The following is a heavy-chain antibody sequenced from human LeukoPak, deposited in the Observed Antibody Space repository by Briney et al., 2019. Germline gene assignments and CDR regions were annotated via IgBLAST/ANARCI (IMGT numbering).Heavy chain of an antibody. Sequence: GGSLRLSCAASGFTSSGSSMNWVRHAPGKGLGWVSYISISGSSSIYYPASVKGRFPISRANAKNSLYLQMNSLRAEDTAVYYCASQGKELDYCGQGTLVTVPS. CDR1: GFTSSGSS. J-gene: IGHJ4*02. V-gene: IGHV3-21*01. CDR3: ASQGKELDY. CDR2: ISISGSSSI. D-gene: IGHD3-10*01.